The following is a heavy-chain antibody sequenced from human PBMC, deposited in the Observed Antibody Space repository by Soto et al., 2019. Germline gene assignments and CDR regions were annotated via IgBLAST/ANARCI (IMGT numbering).Heavy chain of an antibody. V-gene: IGHV3-23*01. D-gene: IGHD1-26*01. CDR3: AKDRYRVSDY. CDR2: ISASGIST. J-gene: IGHJ4*02. CDR1: GFTFSTSA. Sequence: EVQLLESGGGLVQPGGSLKLSCAASGFTFSTSALSWVRQAPGMGLEWVSAISASGISTFYTDSVKGRFTISRDNSKNSLYLQMNSLRAEATAVYYCAKDRYRVSDYLGQGTLVTVSS.